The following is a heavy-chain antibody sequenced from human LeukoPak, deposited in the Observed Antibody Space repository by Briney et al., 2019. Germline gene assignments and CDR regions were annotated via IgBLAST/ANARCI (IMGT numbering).Heavy chain of an antibody. CDR2: IIPIFGSA. V-gene: IGHV1-69*13. J-gene: IGHJ4*02. CDR1: GNIFNSYA. CDR3: ATLNADDY. Sequence: ASVKVSCKASGNIFNSYAISWVRQAPGQGLEWMGRIIPIFGSANHAQKFQDRVTITADESTSSVYMELSSLRSEDTAVYYCATLNADDYWGQGTLVTVSS.